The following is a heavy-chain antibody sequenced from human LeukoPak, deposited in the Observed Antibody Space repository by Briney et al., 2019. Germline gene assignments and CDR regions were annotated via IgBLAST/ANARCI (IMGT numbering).Heavy chain of an antibody. V-gene: IGHV6-1*01. CDR3: ARGSHSSFDY. Sequence: SPTLSLTFAISGDSLSNNNVAWNWIRQSPSRGLEWLGSTYYRPKFNTDYAVSVKSRIAINSDTSKNQFFLQLNPVTPEDTGVYYCARGSHSSFDYWGQGTLVTVSS. CDR2: TYYRPKFNT. CDR1: GDSLSNNNVA. J-gene: IGHJ4*02. D-gene: IGHD3-10*01.